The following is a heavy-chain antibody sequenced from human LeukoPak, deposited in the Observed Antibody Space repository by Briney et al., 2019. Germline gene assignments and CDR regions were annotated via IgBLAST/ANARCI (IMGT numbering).Heavy chain of an antibody. CDR2: INPKSGGT. V-gene: IGHV1-2*02. J-gene: IGHJ4*02. CDR1: GYTFSGYY. D-gene: IGHD6-6*01. CDR3: ARDAVGGEYSSSPDGY. Sequence: GASVKVSCKASGYTFSGYYMHWVRQAPGQGLEWMGWINPKSGGTNYAQKFQGRVTMTRDTSISTAYMELRSLRSDDTAVYYCARDAVGGEYSSSPDGYWGQGTLVTVSS.